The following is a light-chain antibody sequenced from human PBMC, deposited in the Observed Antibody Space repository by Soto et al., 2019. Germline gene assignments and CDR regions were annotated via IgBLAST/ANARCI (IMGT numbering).Light chain of an antibody. CDR2: DVS. CDR1: SSDIGAYNF. V-gene: IGLV2-14*01. Sequence: QSALTQPASVSGSPGQWITISCTGTSSDIGAYNFISWYQQHPGKAPKLMICDVSNRPSGVSNRFSGSKSGNTASLTISGLQAEDEADYYCSAYTTGSSRIFGGGTKLTVL. CDR3: SAYTTGSSRI. J-gene: IGLJ2*01.